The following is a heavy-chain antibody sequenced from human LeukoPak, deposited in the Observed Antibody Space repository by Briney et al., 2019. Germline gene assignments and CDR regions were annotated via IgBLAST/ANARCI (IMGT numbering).Heavy chain of an antibody. CDR1: GFTFSSYE. Sequence: SGGSLRLSCAASGFTFSSYEMNWVRQAPGKGLEWVSYISSSGSTIYYADSVKGRFTISRDNSKNTLYLQMNSLRAEDTAVYYCARERRRTDAFDIWGQGTMVTVSS. CDR2: ISSSGSTI. V-gene: IGHV3-48*03. J-gene: IGHJ3*02. CDR3: ARERRRTDAFDI.